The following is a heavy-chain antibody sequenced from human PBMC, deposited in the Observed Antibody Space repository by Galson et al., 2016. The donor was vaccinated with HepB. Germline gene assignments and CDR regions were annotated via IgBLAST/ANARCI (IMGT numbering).Heavy chain of an antibody. CDR2: IYYSGST. D-gene: IGHD6-19*01. CDR3: ARHDRWLVHN. CDR1: GGSISSTSYY. Sequence: SETLSLTCTVSGGSISSTSYYWGWIRQAPGKGMEWIGSIYYSGSTYYNPSPKSRVTISVDPSKNQFSLKLTSVTAADTAVYYCARHDRWLVHNWGQGTLVTVSS. V-gene: IGHV4-39*01. J-gene: IGHJ4*02.